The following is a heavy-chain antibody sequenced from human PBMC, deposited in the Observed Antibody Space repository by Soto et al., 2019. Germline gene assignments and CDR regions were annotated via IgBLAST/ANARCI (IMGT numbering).Heavy chain of an antibody. Sequence: SETLSLTCTVSGGSISSGGYYWSWIRQHPGKGLEGIGYIYYSGSTYYNPSLKSRVTISVDTSKNQFSLKLSSVTAADTAVYYCASFPYSSGWYGNLAEYFQHWGQGTLVTVSS. CDR3: ASFPYSSGWYGNLAEYFQH. D-gene: IGHD6-19*01. CDR2: IYYSGST. J-gene: IGHJ1*01. CDR1: GGSISSGGYY. V-gene: IGHV4-31*03.